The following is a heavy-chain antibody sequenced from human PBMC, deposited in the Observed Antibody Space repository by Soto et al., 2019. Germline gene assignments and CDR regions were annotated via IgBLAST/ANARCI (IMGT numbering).Heavy chain of an antibody. J-gene: IGHJ4*02. Sequence: QVHLVQSGAEVKKPGASVKVSCKGSGYAFTTYGITWVRQAPGQGLEWMGWISAHNGNTNYAQKLQGRVTVTRDTSTSTAYMELXSLRSDXTAVYYCARGRYGDYWGQGALVTVSS. D-gene: IGHD1-1*01. V-gene: IGHV1-18*01. CDR2: ISAHNGNT. CDR3: ARGRYGDY. CDR1: GYAFTTYG.